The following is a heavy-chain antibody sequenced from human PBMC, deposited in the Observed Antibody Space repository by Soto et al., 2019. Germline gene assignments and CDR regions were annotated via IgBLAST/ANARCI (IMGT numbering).Heavy chain of an antibody. CDR2: IYYSGST. J-gene: IGHJ4*02. Sequence: QLQLQESGPGLVKPSETLSLTCTVSGGSISSSSYYWGWIRQPPGKGLEWIGSIYYSGSTYYNPSLKSQVTISVDTSKTQFSLKLSSVTAADTAVYYCARPNYYDSSGYPYYFDYWGQGTLVTVSS. D-gene: IGHD3-22*01. CDR1: GGSISSSSYY. V-gene: IGHV4-39*01. CDR3: ARPNYYDSSGYPYYFDY.